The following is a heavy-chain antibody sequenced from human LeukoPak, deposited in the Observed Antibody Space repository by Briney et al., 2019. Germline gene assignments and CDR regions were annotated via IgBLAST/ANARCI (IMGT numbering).Heavy chain of an antibody. J-gene: IGHJ4*02. CDR1: GFTFSNYW. CDR2: IDQDGSVR. V-gene: IGHV3-7*01. D-gene: IGHD6-13*01. CDR3: ARDPGSSSFDY. Sequence: GGSLRLSCSVSGFTFSNYWMSWVRQAPGKGLEFVANIDQDGSVRNYVDSVKGRFIISRDDAKNSLYLQMDSLGAEDTAVYFCARDPGSSSFDYWGLGTPVTVSS.